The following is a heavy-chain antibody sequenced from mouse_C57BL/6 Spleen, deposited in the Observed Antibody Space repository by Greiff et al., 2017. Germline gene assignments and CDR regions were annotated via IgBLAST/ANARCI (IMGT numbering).Heavy chain of an antibody. J-gene: IGHJ2*01. D-gene: IGHD2-3*01. CDR3: ERGDGSPFDY. CDR2: IHPNSGST. V-gene: IGHV1-64*01. CDR1: GYTFTSYW. Sequence: VQLQQPGAELVKPGASVKLSCKASGYTFTSYWMHWVKQRPGQGLEWIGMIHPNSGSTNYNEKFKSKATLTVDKSSSTAYMRLSSLTSEDSAVYYSERGDGSPFDYWGQGTTLTVSS.